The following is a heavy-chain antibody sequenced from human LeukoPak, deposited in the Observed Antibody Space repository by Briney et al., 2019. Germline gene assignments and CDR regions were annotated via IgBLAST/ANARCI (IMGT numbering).Heavy chain of an antibody. J-gene: IGHJ3*02. CDR1: GFTVSSNY. Sequence: GGSLRLSCAACGFTVSSNYMSWVRQAPGKGLAWVSVIYSADSTSYADSVKGRFTISRDNSKNTLYLQMNSLRAEDTAVYYCARDGAAAYAFDIWGQGTMVTVSS. D-gene: IGHD6-13*01. CDR2: IYSADST. V-gene: IGHV3-53*01. CDR3: ARDGAAAYAFDI.